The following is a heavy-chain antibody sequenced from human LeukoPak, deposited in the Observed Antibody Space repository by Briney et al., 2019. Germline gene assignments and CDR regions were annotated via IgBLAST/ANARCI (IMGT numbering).Heavy chain of an antibody. CDR2: IRYDGSNK. CDR1: GFTFSSYG. Sequence: PGGSLRLSCAASGFTFSSYGMHWVRQAPGKGLEWVAFIRYDGSNKYYADSVKGRFTISRDNSKNTLYLQMNSLRAEDTAVYYCASMPYYYGSGSFTLFDYWGQGTLVTVSS. J-gene: IGHJ4*02. D-gene: IGHD3-10*01. V-gene: IGHV3-30*02. CDR3: ASMPYYYGSGSFTLFDY.